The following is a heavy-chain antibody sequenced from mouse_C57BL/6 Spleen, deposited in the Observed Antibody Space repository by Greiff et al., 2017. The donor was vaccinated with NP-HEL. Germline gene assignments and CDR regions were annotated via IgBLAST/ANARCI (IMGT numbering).Heavy chain of an antibody. J-gene: IGHJ2*01. CDR1: GYTFTDYY. V-gene: IGHV1-26*01. CDR2: INPNNGGT. CDR3: ARSEHYYFDY. Sequence: EVQLQQSGPELVKPGASVKISCKASGYTFTDYYMNWVKQSHGKSLEWIGDINPNNGGTSYNQKFKGKATLTVDKSSSTAYMELRSLTSEDSAVYYCARSEHYYFDYGGQGTTLTVSS.